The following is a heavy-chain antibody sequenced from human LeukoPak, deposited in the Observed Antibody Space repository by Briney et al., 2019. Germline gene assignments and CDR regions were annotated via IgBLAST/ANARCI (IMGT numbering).Heavy chain of an antibody. Sequence: ASVKVSCKASGYTFTGYYMHWVRQAPGQGLEWMGWISAYNGNTNYAQKLQGRVTMTTDTSTSTAYMELRSLRSDDTAVYYCARDIAVAGTGFDPWGQGTLVTVSS. CDR1: GYTFTGYY. CDR3: ARDIAVAGTGFDP. V-gene: IGHV1-18*04. J-gene: IGHJ5*02. CDR2: ISAYNGNT. D-gene: IGHD6-19*01.